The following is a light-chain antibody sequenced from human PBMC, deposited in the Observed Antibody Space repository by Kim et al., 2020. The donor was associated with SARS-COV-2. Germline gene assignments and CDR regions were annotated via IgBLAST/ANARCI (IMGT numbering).Light chain of an antibody. CDR3: QHYSRFPYT. J-gene: IGKJ2*01. Sequence: SASVGDRVTSTCRASENIGTWLAWYQQKPGRAPSLLIYLASTLESGVPSRFSGTGSGTEFSLSITSLQPDDCATYYCQHYSRFPYTFGQGTKLEI. V-gene: IGKV1-5*03. CDR1: ENIGTW. CDR2: LAS.